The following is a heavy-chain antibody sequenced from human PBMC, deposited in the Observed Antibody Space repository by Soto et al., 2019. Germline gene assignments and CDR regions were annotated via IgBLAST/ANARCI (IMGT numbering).Heavy chain of an antibody. CDR1: GFTFRTYG. Sequence: QVQLVESGGGVVQPGRSLRLSCAASGFTFRTYGMHWVRQAPGKGLEWVAVISYDGSNKYYADSVKGRFTIARDKSKKALYLQMNTRRAEDRAVYYCAKERLVWFGELISPRASAGDGMDVWGQGTTVTVSS. V-gene: IGHV3-30*18. J-gene: IGHJ6*02. D-gene: IGHD3-10*01. CDR2: ISYDGSNK. CDR3: AKERLVWFGELISPRASAGDGMDV.